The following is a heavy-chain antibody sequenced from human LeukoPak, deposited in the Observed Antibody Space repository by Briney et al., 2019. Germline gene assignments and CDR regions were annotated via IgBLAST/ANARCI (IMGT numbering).Heavy chain of an antibody. J-gene: IGHJ5*02. CDR1: GFSFSSYN. D-gene: IGHD6-19*01. CDR2: ITSSSSYL. CDR3: AREMLAAVAAQS. Sequence: GGSLRLSCAASGFSFSSYNMNWVRQAPGKGLEWVSSITSSSSYLYYADSVKGRFTISRDNAKNSLYLQMNSLRAEDTAVYYCAREMLAAVAAQSWGQGTLVTVSS. V-gene: IGHV3-21*01.